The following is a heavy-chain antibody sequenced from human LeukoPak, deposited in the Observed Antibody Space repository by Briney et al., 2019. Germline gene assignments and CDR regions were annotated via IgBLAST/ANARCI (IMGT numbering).Heavy chain of an antibody. Sequence: GGSLRLSCAASGFTVSSNYMSWVRQAPGKGLEWVSVIYSGGSTYYADSVKGRFTISRDNSKNTLYLQMNSLSAEDTAVYYCARSRSTVIVFDYWGQGTLVTVSS. V-gene: IGHV3-53*01. CDR1: GFTVSSNY. D-gene: IGHD2-21*01. CDR3: ARSRSTVIVFDY. CDR2: IYSGGST. J-gene: IGHJ4*02.